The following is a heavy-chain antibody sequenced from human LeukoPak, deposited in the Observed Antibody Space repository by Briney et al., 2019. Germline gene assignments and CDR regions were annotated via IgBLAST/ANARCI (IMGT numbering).Heavy chain of an antibody. J-gene: IGHJ4*02. CDR1: LDSTTSNF. CDR3: AREILGGFNPGAY. Sequence: SETLPLTCTVSLDSTTSNFWSWVRQPPGKGLEWIGEIHRSGSPNYNPSLQSRVTISIDRSRNQIALELSSVTAADTAVYYCAREILGGFNPGAYWGQGTLVTVSS. V-gene: IGHV4-4*02. D-gene: IGHD1-14*01. CDR2: IHRSGSP.